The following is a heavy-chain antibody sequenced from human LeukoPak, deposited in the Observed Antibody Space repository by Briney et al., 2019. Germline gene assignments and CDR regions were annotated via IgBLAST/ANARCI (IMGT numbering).Heavy chain of an antibody. CDR3: VKSLGAIWLGDELSEGYLDH. Sequence: GSLSLSGSASGFTFSYNTMDWDRQAPGNGLEYVSAISSNGVSPNYAESVKGRFTNSTTSSMNALVLQMSSLRLDVKACYSYVKSLGAIWLGDELSEGYLDHWGQGTLVTVSS. CDR1: GFTFSYNT. V-gene: IGHV3-64D*06. J-gene: IGHJ4*02. CDR2: ISSNGVSP. D-gene: IGHD3-10*01.